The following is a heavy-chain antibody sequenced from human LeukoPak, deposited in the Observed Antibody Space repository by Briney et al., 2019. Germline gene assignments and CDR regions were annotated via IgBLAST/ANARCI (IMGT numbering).Heavy chain of an antibody. V-gene: IGHV1-2*02. CDR3: ARGSAAVPTALDY. CDR2: INPNSGGT. CDR1: GYTFTAYY. J-gene: IGHJ4*02. D-gene: IGHD2-2*01. Sequence: ASVKVSCKVSGYTFTAYYMHWVRQAPGQGLEWMGWINPNSGGTDYAQKFKGRVTMTRDTSISTAYMDLSRLRSDDTAVYCCARGSAAVPTALDYWGQGTLVTVSS.